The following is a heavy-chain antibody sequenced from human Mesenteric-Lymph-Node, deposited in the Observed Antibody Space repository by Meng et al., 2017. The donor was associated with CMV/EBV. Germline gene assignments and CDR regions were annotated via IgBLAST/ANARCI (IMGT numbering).Heavy chain of an antibody. J-gene: IGHJ4*02. CDR1: GFIFSSYG. Sequence: GESLKISCAASGFIFSSYGMHWVRQAPGRGLEWVSSIRGSGSNTYYADSVKGRFTISRDNSKNTLYLQMNSLRAEDTAVYYCAKHYMAYTGTSSYVTFDYWGQGTLVTVSS. V-gene: IGHV3-23*01. CDR2: IRGSGSNT. CDR3: AKHYMAYTGTSSYVTFDY. D-gene: IGHD2-2*01.